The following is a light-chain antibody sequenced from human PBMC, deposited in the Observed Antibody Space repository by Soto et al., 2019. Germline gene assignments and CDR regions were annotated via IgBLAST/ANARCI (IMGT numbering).Light chain of an antibody. V-gene: IGLV4-69*01. CDR2: LDSDGSH. CDR3: QTWATVPDWV. CDR1: SGHSTYA. J-gene: IGLJ3*02. Sequence: QSVLTQSPSASASLGASVKLTCTLSSGHSTYAIAWHQQQPEKGPRYLMKLDSDGSHSKGAGIPDRFSGSSSGAERYLTISSLQSEDEADYYCQTWATVPDWVFGGGTKVTVL.